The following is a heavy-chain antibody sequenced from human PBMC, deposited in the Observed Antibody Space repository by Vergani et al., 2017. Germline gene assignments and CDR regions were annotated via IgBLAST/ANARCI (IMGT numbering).Heavy chain of an antibody. J-gene: IGHJ4*02. CDR3: AKPRIPAGWSFHY. D-gene: IGHD6-13*01. CDR1: AFTFSNHA. CDR2: ISASGGTT. V-gene: IGHV3-23*01. Sequence: EVQLLESGGDFVQPGGSLRLSCAASAFTFSNHAMSWVRQAPGKGLEWVSTISASGGTTYYVDSVKGRFTISRDNSKNTLYLQMNSLRAEDTAVYYCAKPRIPAGWSFHYWGQGTLVTVSS.